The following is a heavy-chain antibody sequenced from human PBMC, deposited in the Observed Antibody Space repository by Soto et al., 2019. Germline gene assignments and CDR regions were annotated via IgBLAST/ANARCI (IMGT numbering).Heavy chain of an antibody. V-gene: IGHV1-3*01. CDR3: ARDPSYYGMDV. Sequence: ASVKVSCKASGYTFTSYAMHWVRQAPGQRLEWMGWINAGNGNTKYSQKFQGRVTITRDTSASTAYMELSSLRPEDTAVYYCARDPSYYGMDVWGQGTTVTVSS. CDR2: INAGNGNT. CDR1: GYTFTSYA. J-gene: IGHJ6*02.